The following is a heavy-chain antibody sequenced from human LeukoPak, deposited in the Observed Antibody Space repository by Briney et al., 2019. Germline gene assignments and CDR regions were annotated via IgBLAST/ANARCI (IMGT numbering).Heavy chain of an antibody. CDR3: AKIAYGANFFDY. CDR1: GYTFTNYA. CDR2: ISTYNGNT. Sequence: ASVKVSCKASGYTFTNYAINWVRQAPGQGLEWMGWISTYNGNTNYAQKLQGRVTMTTDTSTSTVYMELRSLRSDDTAVYYCAKIAYGANFFDYWGQGTLVTVSS. V-gene: IGHV1-18*01. J-gene: IGHJ4*02. D-gene: IGHD4/OR15-4a*01.